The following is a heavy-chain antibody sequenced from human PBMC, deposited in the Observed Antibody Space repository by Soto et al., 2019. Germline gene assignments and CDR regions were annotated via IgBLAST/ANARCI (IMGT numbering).Heavy chain of an antibody. V-gene: IGHV1-69*02. CDR1: GGTFSSYT. CDR2: IIPILGIA. CDR3: ARGSAARPDGAYFDY. D-gene: IGHD6-6*01. J-gene: IGHJ4*02. Sequence: QVQLVQSGAEVKKPGSSVKVSCKASGGTFSSYTISWVRQAPGQGLEWMGRIIPILGIANYAQKFQGRVTITAHKSTSTAYMELSSLRSEDTAVYYCARGSAARPDGAYFDYWGQGTLVTVSS.